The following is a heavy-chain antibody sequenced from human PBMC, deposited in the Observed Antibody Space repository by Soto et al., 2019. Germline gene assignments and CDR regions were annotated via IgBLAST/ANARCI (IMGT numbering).Heavy chain of an antibody. CDR2: ISWNSGSI. V-gene: IGHV3-9*01. CDR3: AKDIFLQSGSSGWLQKGAFDI. J-gene: IGHJ3*02. D-gene: IGHD6-19*01. CDR1: GFTFDDYA. Sequence: HPGGSLRLSCAASGFTFDDYAMHWVRQAPGKGLEWVSGISWNSGSIGYADSVKGRFTISRDNAKNSLYLQMNSLRAEDTALYYCAKDIFLQSGSSGWLQKGAFDIWGQGTMVTVS.